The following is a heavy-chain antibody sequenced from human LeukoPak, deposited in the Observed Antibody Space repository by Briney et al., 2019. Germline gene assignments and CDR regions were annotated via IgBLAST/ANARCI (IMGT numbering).Heavy chain of an antibody. J-gene: IGHJ5*02. CDR2: INHSGST. Sequence: SETLSLTCAVYGGSFSGYYWNWIRQPPGKGLEWIGEINHSGSTNYNPSLKSRVTISVDTSKNQSSLKLSSVTAADTAVYYCARRVLTGYYTNWFDPWGQGTLVTVSS. CDR1: GGSFSGYY. D-gene: IGHD3-9*01. V-gene: IGHV4-34*01. CDR3: ARRVLTGYYTNWFDP.